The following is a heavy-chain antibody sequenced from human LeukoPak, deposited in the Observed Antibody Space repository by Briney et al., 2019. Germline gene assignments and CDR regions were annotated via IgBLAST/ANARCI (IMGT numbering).Heavy chain of an antibody. V-gene: IGHV3-30*18. J-gene: IGHJ4*02. CDR3: AKDKASSTYYFDY. D-gene: IGHD6-6*01. CDR1: GFTFSRYG. Sequence: GGSLRLSCAASGFTFSRYGMHWVRQAPGKGLGWVALISYDGSSKYYPDSVKGRFTISRDNSKNTLYLQMNSLRAEDTAVYYCAKDKASSTYYFDYWGQGTLVTVSS. CDR2: ISYDGSSK.